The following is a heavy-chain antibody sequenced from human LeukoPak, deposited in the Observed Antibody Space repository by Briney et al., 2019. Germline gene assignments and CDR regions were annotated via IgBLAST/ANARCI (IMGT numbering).Heavy chain of an antibody. J-gene: IGHJ2*01. CDR2: IYYSGST. D-gene: IGHD6-19*01. CDR3: ARHKWLDRYWYFDL. Sequence: SETLSLTCTVSGGSISSSSYYWGWIRQPPGKGLEWIGSIYYSGSTYHNPSLKSRVTISVDTSKNQFSLKLSSVTAADTAAYYCARHKWLDRYWYFDLWGRGTLVTVSS. CDR1: GGSISSSSYY. V-gene: IGHV4-39*01.